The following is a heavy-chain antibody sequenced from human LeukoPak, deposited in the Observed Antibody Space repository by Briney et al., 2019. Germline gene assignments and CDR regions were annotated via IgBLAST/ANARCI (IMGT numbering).Heavy chain of an antibody. V-gene: IGHV3-21*01. D-gene: IGHD3-22*01. CDR3: ARDGITMIVPRAFDI. CDR2: ISSSSSYI. Sequence: GGSLRLSCAASGFTFSSYSMNWVRQAPGKGLEWVSSISSSSSYIYYADSVKGRFTISRDNAKNSLYLQMNSLRAEDTAVYYCARDGITMIVPRAFDIWGQGKMVTVSS. J-gene: IGHJ3*02. CDR1: GFTFSSYS.